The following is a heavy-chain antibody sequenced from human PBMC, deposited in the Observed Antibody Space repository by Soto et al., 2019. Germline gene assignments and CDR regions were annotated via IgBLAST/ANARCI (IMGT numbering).Heavy chain of an antibody. CDR1: GYTFTGYY. V-gene: IGHV1-2*04. D-gene: IGHD4-17*01. J-gene: IGHJ3*02. Sequence: QVQLVQSGAEVKKPGASVKVSCKASGYTFTGYYMHWVRQAPGQGLEWMGWINPNSGGTSYAQKFQGWVTMTRDTSISTAYMELSRLRSDDTAVYYCAREGFGATVTTWGAFDIWGQGTMVTVSS. CDR2: INPNSGGT. CDR3: AREGFGATVTTWGAFDI.